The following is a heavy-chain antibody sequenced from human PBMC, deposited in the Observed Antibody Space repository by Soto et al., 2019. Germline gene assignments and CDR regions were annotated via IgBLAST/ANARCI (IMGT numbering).Heavy chain of an antibody. V-gene: IGHV1-69*13. J-gene: IGHJ5*02. CDR2: IIPIFGTA. CDR1: GGTFSSYA. D-gene: IGHD3-22*01. Sequence: SVKVSCKASGGTFSSYAISWLRQAPGQGLEWMGGIIPIFGTANYAQKFQGRVTITADESTSTAYMELSSLRSEDTAVYYCARDGYYDSSGYYPPRWFDPWGQGTLVTVSS. CDR3: ARDGYYDSSGYYPPRWFDP.